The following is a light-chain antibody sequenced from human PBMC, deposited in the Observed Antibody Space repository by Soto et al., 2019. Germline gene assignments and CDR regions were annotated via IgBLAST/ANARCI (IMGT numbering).Light chain of an antibody. V-gene: IGKV3-15*01. CDR3: QQYNNWPQT. CDR2: GAS. CDR1: QSISSK. J-gene: IGKJ2*01. Sequence: EIVMTQSPATLSVSPGERATLSCGASQSISSKLAWYQQKPGQAPRLLIYGASTRATGIPARFSGSVSGTEFTLTISSLQSEDFAVYYCQQYNNWPQTFGQGTKLEIK.